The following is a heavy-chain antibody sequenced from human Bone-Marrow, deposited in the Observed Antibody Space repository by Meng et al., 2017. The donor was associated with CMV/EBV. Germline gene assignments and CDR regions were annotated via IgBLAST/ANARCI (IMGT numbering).Heavy chain of an antibody. J-gene: IGHJ5*02. V-gene: IGHV5-10-1*01. Sequence: ISGKGSGYFLTNYWISWVRQMPGKGLEWMGRIDPSDSYTNYSPSVQGHVTVSADKSISTAYLQWSSLKASDTAIYYCAILRDNRFDPWGQGTLVTVSS. CDR2: IDPSDSYT. CDR1: GYFLTNYW. D-gene: IGHD3-16*01. CDR3: AILRDNRFDP.